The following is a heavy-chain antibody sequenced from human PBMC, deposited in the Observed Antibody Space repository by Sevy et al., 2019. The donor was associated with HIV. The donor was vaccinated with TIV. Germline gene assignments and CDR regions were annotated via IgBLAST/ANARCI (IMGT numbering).Heavy chain of an antibody. D-gene: IGHD3-22*01. CDR3: AITKDYYDSSGCPFDY. Sequence: ASVKVSCKVSGYTLSQVSMHWVRQVPGKGLEWMGSFDPEDGETIYAQKFQGRLTMTDDTSTDAAYMELSSLKSEDTAVFYCAITKDYYDSSGCPFDYWGQGTLVTVSS. J-gene: IGHJ4*02. CDR2: FDPEDGET. V-gene: IGHV1-24*01. CDR1: GYTLSQVS.